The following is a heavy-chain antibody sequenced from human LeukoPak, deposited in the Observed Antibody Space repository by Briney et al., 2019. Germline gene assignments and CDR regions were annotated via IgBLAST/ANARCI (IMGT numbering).Heavy chain of an antibody. CDR2: IRNDKSDK. J-gene: IGHJ4*02. CDR3: AKDYYWGLDY. Sequence: GGSLRLSCAASGFTFTMSHMHWVRQAPGKGLEWVSFIRNDKSDKYYADSVKGRFTISRDNSKNTLYLQMNSLRVEDTAVYYCAKDYYWGLDYWGQGALATVSS. CDR1: GFTFTMSH. V-gene: IGHV3-30*02. D-gene: IGHD3-22*01.